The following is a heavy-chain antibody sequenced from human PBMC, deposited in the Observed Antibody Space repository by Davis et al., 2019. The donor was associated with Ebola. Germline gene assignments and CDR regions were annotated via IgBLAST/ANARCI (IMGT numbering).Heavy chain of an antibody. CDR2: IKQDGSEK. Sequence: GESLKISCAASGFTFSSYWMSWVRQAPGKGLEWVANIKQDGSEKYYVDSVKGRFTISRDNAKNSLYQQMNSLRAEDTAVYYCASSRISTPGAIWYFDLWGRGTLVTVSS. D-gene: IGHD6-13*01. CDR3: ASSRISTPGAIWYFDL. J-gene: IGHJ2*01. CDR1: GFTFSSYW. V-gene: IGHV3-7*03.